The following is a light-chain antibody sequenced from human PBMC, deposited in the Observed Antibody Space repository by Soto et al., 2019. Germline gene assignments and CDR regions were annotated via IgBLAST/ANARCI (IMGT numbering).Light chain of an antibody. Sequence: EIVLTQSPDTLSVSPGASAALSCMASQRISTNLSWYQHKRGQAPRLLINGASTRATGIPVRFSGSASGTEFTLTISSLQSEDFTVYYCQQYNKWPLTFGQGTKVDIK. CDR1: QRISTN. J-gene: IGKJ1*01. V-gene: IGKV3-15*01. CDR3: QQYNKWPLT. CDR2: GAS.